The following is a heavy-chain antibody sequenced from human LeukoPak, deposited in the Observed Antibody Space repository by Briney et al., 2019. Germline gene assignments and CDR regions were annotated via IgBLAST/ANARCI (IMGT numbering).Heavy chain of an antibody. D-gene: IGHD5-12*01. CDR2: ISTSGNYI. J-gene: IGHJ5*02. V-gene: IGHV3-21*01. CDR3: ARDVASGYDRRFDP. CDR1: GFTFNTYS. Sequence: PGGSLRLSCAASGFTFNTYSMNWVRQAPGKGLEWVSSISTSGNYIYYADSVRGPFTTSRDNAKNSLYLQMNSLRVDDTAVYYCARDVASGYDRRFDPWGQGTLVTVSS.